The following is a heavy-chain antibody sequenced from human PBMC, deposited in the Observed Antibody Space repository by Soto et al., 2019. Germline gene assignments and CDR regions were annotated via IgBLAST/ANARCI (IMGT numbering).Heavy chain of an antibody. CDR2: ISHDGNHK. D-gene: IGHD6-13*01. CDR3: ARDKEAYRSNWDYYYYGMDV. Sequence: QVQLVESGGGVVQPGRSLRLSCAASGFTFNTYSMHWVRQAPGKGLEWVAIISHDGNHKYYADSVKSRLTIPRDNSKNTLYLQMDSLRGEDTAVYYCARDKEAYRSNWDYYYYGMDVWGQGTTVTVS. CDR1: GFTFNTYS. V-gene: IGHV3-30-3*01. J-gene: IGHJ6*02.